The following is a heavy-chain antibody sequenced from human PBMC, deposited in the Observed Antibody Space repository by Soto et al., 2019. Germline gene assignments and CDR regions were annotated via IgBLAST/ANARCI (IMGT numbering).Heavy chain of an antibody. J-gene: IGHJ3*02. Sequence: SGGSLRLSCAASGFTLSRHTMNWVRQAPGKGLEWVSFIGSRTSDIYYADSVKGRFTISRDNAKNSLYLDLTRLRAEDTAVYFCVRDYYDTSGYPNTIDMWGQGTMVTVSS. CDR1: GFTLSRHT. V-gene: IGHV3-21*01. CDR2: IGSRTSDI. D-gene: IGHD3-22*01. CDR3: VRDYYDTSGYPNTIDM.